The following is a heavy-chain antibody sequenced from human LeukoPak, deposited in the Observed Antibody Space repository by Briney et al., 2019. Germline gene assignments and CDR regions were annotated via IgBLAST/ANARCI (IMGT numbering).Heavy chain of an antibody. V-gene: IGHV4-34*01. CDR2: INHSGST. D-gene: IGHD5-24*01. J-gene: IGHJ4*02. CDR3: ARGWNWLQPFDY. Sequence: SETLSLTCTVSGGSINYYYWSWIRQPPGKGLEWIGEINHSGSTNYNPSLKSRVTISVDTSKNQFSLKLSSVTAADTAVYYCARGWNWLQPFDYWGQGTLVTVSS. CDR1: GGSINYYY.